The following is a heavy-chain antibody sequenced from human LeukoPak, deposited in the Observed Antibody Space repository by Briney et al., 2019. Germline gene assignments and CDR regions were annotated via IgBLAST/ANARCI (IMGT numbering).Heavy chain of an antibody. V-gene: IGHV3-23*01. CDR2: ISGSGLST. Sequence: GGSLRLSCAASRFIFNTSAMTWVRQTPGKGLEWVSTISGSGLSTYYADFVKGRFTISRDNSKNTLYLQMNNLRDEDTAIFYCAKPVNQQYFFDSWGQGTLVTVSS. CDR1: RFIFNTSA. CDR3: AKPVNQQYFFDS. D-gene: IGHD4-11*01. J-gene: IGHJ4*02.